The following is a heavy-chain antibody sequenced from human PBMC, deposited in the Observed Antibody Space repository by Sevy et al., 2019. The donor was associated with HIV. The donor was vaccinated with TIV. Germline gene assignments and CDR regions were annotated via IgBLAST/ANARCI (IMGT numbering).Heavy chain of an antibody. CDR1: GGIFRSYG. Sequence: ASVKVSCKASGGIFRSYGISWVRQAPGQELEWMGGIIPILGSVNYAQKFQGRVTITADESTQTAYMELSSLRSEDTAVYYCARGGGNGWYYFDYWGQETLVTVSS. D-gene: IGHD6-19*01. CDR2: IIPILGSV. CDR3: ARGGGNGWYYFDY. J-gene: IGHJ4*02. V-gene: IGHV1-69*13.